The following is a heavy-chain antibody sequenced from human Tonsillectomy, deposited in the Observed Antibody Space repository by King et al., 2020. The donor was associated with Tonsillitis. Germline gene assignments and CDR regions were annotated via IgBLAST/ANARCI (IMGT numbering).Heavy chain of an antibody. V-gene: IGHV4-31*03. Sequence: VQLQESGPGLVKPSQTLSLTCTVSGDSISSGGYYWSWIRQHPGKGLEWIGYIYYSGSTSYNPSLKSRVSISVDTSKNQFSLKLSSVTAADTAVYYCARERVIAKTPDYWGQGTLVTVPS. J-gene: IGHJ4*02. D-gene: IGHD2-21*01. CDR1: GDSISSGGYY. CDR2: IYYSGST. CDR3: ARERVIAKTPDY.